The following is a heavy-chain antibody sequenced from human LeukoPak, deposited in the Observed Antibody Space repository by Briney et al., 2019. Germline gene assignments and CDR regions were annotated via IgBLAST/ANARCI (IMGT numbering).Heavy chain of an antibody. Sequence: SETLSLTCTVSHDSISNYYWSWIRQPPGKGLEWIGYVYVSGSTDYNPSLKSRVTISVDMSKNQFSLNLNSVTAADTAVYYCARGFGAGNYYYGWFDPWGQGTLVSVSS. D-gene: IGHD3-10*01. CDR1: HDSISNYY. V-gene: IGHV4-59*08. J-gene: IGHJ5*02. CDR3: ARGFGAGNYYYGWFDP. CDR2: VYVSGST.